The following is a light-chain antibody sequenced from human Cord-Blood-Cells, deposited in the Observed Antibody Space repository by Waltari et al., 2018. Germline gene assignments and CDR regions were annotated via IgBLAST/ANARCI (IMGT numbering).Light chain of an antibody. CDR2: EGS. CDR1: SSDVGSYNL. J-gene: IGLJ1*01. Sequence: QSALTQPASVSGSPGQSITISCTGTSSDVGSYNLVSWYQQHPGKAPKPMIYEGSKRASGVSNRFSGSKSGNTASLTSSGLQAEDEADYYCCSYAGSSYVFGTGTKVTVL. V-gene: IGLV2-23*01. CDR3: CSYAGSSYV.